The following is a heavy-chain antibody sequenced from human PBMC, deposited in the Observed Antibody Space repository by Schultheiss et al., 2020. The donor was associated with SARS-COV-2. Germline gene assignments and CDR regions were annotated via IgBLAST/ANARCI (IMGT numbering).Heavy chain of an antibody. Sequence: SETLSLTCTVSGGSISSSSYYWGWIRQPPGKGLEWNGSIYYSGSTNYNPSLKSRFTISVDTSRNQISLKLSSVTAADTAVYYCARESTGYYYGMDVWGQGSTVTV. V-gene: IGHV4-39*07. CDR3: ARESTGYYYGMDV. J-gene: IGHJ6*02. CDR2: IYYSGST. D-gene: IGHD2-2*01. CDR1: GGSISSSSYY.